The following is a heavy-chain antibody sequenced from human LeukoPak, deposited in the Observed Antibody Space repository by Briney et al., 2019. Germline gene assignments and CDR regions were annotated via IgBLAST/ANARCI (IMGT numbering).Heavy chain of an antibody. CDR3: ARESEYYYDSSGPLGD. CDR2: IYTSGST. CDR1: GGSISSYY. D-gene: IGHD3-22*01. Sequence: PSETLSLTCTVSGGSISSYYWSWIRQPAGKGLEWIGRIYTSGSTNYNPSLKSRVTMSVDTSKNQFSLKLSSVTAADTAVYYCARESEYYYDSSGPLGDWGQGTLVTVSS. J-gene: IGHJ4*02. V-gene: IGHV4-4*07.